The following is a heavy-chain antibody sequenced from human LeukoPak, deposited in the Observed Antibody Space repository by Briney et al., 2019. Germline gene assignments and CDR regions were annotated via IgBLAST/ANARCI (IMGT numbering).Heavy chain of an antibody. CDR2: ISTSGST. D-gene: IGHD4/OR15-4a*01. CDR3: ARQQLKTMASFDS. J-gene: IGHJ4*02. CDR1: GGSISSYS. V-gene: IGHV4-4*07. Sequence: SETLSLTCSVSGGSISSYSWSWIRLPAGKGLEWIGRISTSGSTDYNPSLKSRLTMSLDTSTNHFSLKLHSVTAADTAVYYCARQQLKTMASFDSWGQGTLVTVSS.